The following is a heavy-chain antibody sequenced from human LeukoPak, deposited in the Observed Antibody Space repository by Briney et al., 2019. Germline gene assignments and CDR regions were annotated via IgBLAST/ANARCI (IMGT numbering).Heavy chain of an antibody. Sequence: PGRSLRLSCAASGFTFSSYGMHWVRQAPGKWLEWVAVISYDGSNKYYADSVKDRFTISRDNSKNTLYLQMNSLRAEDTAVYYCARGSAVGASYYFDYWGQGTLVTVSS. V-gene: IGHV3-30*03. J-gene: IGHJ4*02. CDR1: GFTFSSYG. D-gene: IGHD1-26*01. CDR3: ARGSAVGASYYFDY. CDR2: ISYDGSNK.